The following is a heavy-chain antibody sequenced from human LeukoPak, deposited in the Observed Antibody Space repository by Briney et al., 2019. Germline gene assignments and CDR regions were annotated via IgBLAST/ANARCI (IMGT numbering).Heavy chain of an antibody. CDR3: AKGGSSWFLPY. D-gene: IGHD6-13*01. CDR1: GFTFSSYG. Sequence: GGSLRLSCAASGFTFSSYGMSWVRQAAGKGLEWVSGISSSGGSTYYADSVKGRFTISRDNSKNTVYLQMNSLRDEDTAVYYCAKGGSSWFLPYWGRGTLVTVSS. V-gene: IGHV3-23*01. J-gene: IGHJ4*02. CDR2: ISSSGGST.